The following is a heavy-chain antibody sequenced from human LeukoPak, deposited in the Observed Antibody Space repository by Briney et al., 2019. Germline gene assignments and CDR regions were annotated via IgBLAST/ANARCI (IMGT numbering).Heavy chain of an antibody. V-gene: IGHV1-69*04. Sequence: SVKVSCKASGGTFSSYAISWVRQAPGQGLEWMGRITPILGIANYAQKFQGRVTITADKSTSTAYMELSSLRSEDTAVYYCAREGQYQLLSFDYWGQGTLVTVSS. CDR1: GGTFSSYA. D-gene: IGHD2-2*01. CDR2: ITPILGIA. CDR3: AREGQYQLLSFDY. J-gene: IGHJ4*02.